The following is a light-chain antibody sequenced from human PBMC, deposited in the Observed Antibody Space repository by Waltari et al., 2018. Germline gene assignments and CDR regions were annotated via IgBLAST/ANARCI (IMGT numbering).Light chain of an antibody. V-gene: IGKV4-1*01. J-gene: IGKJ1*01. CDR2: WAS. Sequence: DIVVTQSPDSLPLSLGERATINCKSSQSVLYSSDNRNYLAWYQQKPGQPPKLLIYWASTRESGVPDRFSGRGSGTEFTITISSLQAEDVAVYYCLQYYNTPRTFGQGTKVEIK. CDR1: QSVLYSSDNRNY. CDR3: LQYYNTPRT.